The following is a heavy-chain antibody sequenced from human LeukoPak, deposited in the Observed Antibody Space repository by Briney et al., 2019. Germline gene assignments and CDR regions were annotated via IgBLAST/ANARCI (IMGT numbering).Heavy chain of an antibody. CDR2: MNPNSGNT. Sequence: AASVKVSCKASGYTFTSYDINWVRQATGQGLEWMGWMNPNSGNTGYAQKFQGRVTITRNTSISTAYMELSSLRSEDTAVYYCARGVTMYSSSWDAFDIWGQGTMITVSS. CDR1: GYTFTSYD. CDR3: ARGVTMYSSSWDAFDI. D-gene: IGHD6-13*01. J-gene: IGHJ3*02. V-gene: IGHV1-8*01.